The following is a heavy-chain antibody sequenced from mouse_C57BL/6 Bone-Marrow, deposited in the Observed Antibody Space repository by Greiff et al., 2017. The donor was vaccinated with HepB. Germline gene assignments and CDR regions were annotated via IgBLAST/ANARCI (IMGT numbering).Heavy chain of an antibody. CDR3: TLYYYGSSPFDY. V-gene: IGHV14-4*01. D-gene: IGHD1-1*01. CDR1: GFNIKDDY. J-gene: IGHJ2*01. CDR2: IDPENGDT. Sequence: EVQLQQSGAELVRPGASVKLSCTASGFNIKDDYMHWVKQRPEQGLEWIGWIDPENGDTEYASKFQGKATITAETSSNTAYLQLSSLTSEDTAVYYCTLYYYGSSPFDYWGQGTTLTVSS.